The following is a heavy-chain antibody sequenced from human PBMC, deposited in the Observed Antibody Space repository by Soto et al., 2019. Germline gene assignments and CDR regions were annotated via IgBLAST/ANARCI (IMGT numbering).Heavy chain of an antibody. V-gene: IGHV3-30*03. Sequence: QAHLVESGGGVVQPGTSLSLSCAASGVSFNSYDMHWVRQAPGKAPEWVAIISYDGSNTYYSDSVRGRFTISRDNSMDTLYLQLHSLRSEDTAIYYCARISRYCSGGDCHAWGQGTQVTVSS. CDR1: GVSFNSYD. CDR3: ARISRYCSGGDCHA. J-gene: IGHJ5*02. CDR2: ISYDGSNT. D-gene: IGHD2-15*01.